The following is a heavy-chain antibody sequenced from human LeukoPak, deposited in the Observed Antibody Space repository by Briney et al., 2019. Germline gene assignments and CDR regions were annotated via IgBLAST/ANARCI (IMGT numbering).Heavy chain of an antibody. CDR2: IIPILGIA. D-gene: IGHD3-22*01. Sequence: SVKVSCKASGGTFSSYTISWVRQAPGQGLEWMGRIIPILGIANYAQKFQGRVTITADKSTSTAYMELSSLRSEDTAVYYCARGTYYYDSSGSNPRWDYFDYWGQGTLVTVSS. CDR1: GGTFSSYT. CDR3: ARGTYYYDSSGSNPRWDYFDY. J-gene: IGHJ4*02. V-gene: IGHV1-69*02.